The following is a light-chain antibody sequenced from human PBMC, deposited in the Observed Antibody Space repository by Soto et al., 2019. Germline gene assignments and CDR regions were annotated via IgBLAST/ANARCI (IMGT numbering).Light chain of an antibody. V-gene: IGKV3-20*01. CDR1: QSITSSF. J-gene: IGKJ5*01. Sequence: EIVMTQSPATLSVSPGERDTLSCGASQSITSSFLAWYQQKPGQAPRLLIYGASSRATGIPDRFSGTGSETDFTLTINRLEPEDFAVYYCQQYENSPITFGQGTRLKI. CDR3: QQYENSPIT. CDR2: GAS.